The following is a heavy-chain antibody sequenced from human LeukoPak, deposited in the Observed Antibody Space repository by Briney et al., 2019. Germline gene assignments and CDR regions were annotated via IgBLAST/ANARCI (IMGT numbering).Heavy chain of an antibody. CDR2: IYHSGST. D-gene: IGHD5-18*01. CDR3: ARVVVNSYGNFDY. J-gene: IGHJ4*02. V-gene: IGHV4-38-2*02. CDR1: GYSISSGYY. Sequence: SETLSLTCTVSGYSISSGYYWGWIRQPPGKGLEWIGSIYHSGSTYYNPSLKSRVTISVDTSKNQFSLKLSSVTAADTAVYYCARVVVNSYGNFDYWGQGTLVTVSS.